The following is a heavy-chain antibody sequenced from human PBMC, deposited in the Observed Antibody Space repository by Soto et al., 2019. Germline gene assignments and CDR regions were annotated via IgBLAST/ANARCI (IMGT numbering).Heavy chain of an antibody. CDR3: ARQDLGYCSSTSCLN. J-gene: IGHJ1*01. CDR2: IKQDGSEK. V-gene: IGHV3-7*01. D-gene: IGHD2-2*01. Sequence: XGSLWRSCSAAGVTLSSYWMSWVRQAPGKGLDWVANIKQDGSEKYYVDSVKGRFTISRDNAKNSLYLQMNSLRAEDTAVYYCARQDLGYCSSTSCLNWGQGTLVTVSS. CDR1: GVTLSSYW.